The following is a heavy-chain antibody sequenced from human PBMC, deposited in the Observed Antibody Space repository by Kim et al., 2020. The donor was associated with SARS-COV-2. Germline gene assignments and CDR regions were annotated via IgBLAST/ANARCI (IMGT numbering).Heavy chain of an antibody. D-gene: IGHD3-9*01. CDR2: ISAYNGNT. J-gene: IGHJ4*02. V-gene: IGHV1-18*01. Sequence: ASVKVSCKASGYTFTSYGISWVRQAPGQGLEWMGWISAYNGNTNYAQKLQGRVTMTTDTSTSTAYMELRSLRSDDTAVYYCARVCQLRYFDWLLYGAEDYWGQGTLVTVSS. CDR3: ARVCQLRYFDWLLYGAEDY. CDR1: GYTFTSYG.